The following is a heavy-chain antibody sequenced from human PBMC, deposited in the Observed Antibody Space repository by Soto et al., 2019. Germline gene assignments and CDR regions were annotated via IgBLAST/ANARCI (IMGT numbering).Heavy chain of an antibody. V-gene: IGHV4-30-4*01. J-gene: IGHJ6*02. CDR2: IYYRGST. CDR3: ARAERVGGSYYYYGMDV. Sequence: SETLSLTCTVSGGSISSGDYYWSWIRQPPRKGLEWVGYIYYRGSTYYNPSLKSRVTISVDTSKNQFSLKLSSVTAADTAVYYCARAERVGGSYYYYGMDVWGQGTTVTVSS. D-gene: IGHD2-15*01. CDR1: GGSISSGDYY.